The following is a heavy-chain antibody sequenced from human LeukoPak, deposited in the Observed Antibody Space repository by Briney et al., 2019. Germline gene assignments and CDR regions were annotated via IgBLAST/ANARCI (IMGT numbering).Heavy chain of an antibody. CDR3: ITEHYYDGSRKGY. CDR1: GFTFSHAW. CDR2: IASKAGGGTA. J-gene: IGHJ4*02. Sequence: GGSLRLSCAASGFTFSHAWMNWVRQAPGKGLEWVGRIASKAGGGTADYAAPVKGRFIISRDDSENTVYVQMNSLRTEDTAVYYCITEHYYDGSRKGYWGQGTLVTVSS. V-gene: IGHV3-15*04. D-gene: IGHD3-16*01.